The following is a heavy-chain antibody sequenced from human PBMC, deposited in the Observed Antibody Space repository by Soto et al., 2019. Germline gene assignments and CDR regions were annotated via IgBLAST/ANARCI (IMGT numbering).Heavy chain of an antibody. Sequence: QVQLVESGGGVVQPGRSLRLSCAASGFTFSSYGMHWVRQAPGKGLEWVAVIWYDGSNKYYADSVKGRFTISRDNSKNTLYLQMNSLGAEDTAVYYCARGVPWRDYGEGGAFDIWGQGTMVTVSS. D-gene: IGHD4-17*01. CDR1: GFTFSSYG. V-gene: IGHV3-33*01. CDR3: ARGVPWRDYGEGGAFDI. J-gene: IGHJ3*02. CDR2: IWYDGSNK.